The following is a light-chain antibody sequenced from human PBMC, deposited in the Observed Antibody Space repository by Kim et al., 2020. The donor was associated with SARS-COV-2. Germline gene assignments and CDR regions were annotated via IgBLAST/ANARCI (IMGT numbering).Light chain of an antibody. J-gene: IGLJ2*01. CDR1: SSDVGGYNY. CDR2: DVS. Sequence: QSALTQPASVSGSPGQSITISCTGTSSDVGGYNYVSWYQQHPGKAPKLMIYDVSKRPSGVSNRFSGSKSGNTASLTISGLHAEDEADYYCSSYTSSSTFVFGGGTQLTVL. CDR3: SSYTSSSTFV. V-gene: IGLV2-14*01.